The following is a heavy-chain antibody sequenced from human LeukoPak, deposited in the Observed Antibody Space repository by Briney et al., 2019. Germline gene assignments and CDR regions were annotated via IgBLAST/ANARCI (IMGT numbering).Heavy chain of an antibody. CDR1: GFTFSSYW. V-gene: IGHV3-74*01. CDR3: ARGLERAFFDY. CDR2: INSDGSST. D-gene: IGHD1-1*01. Sequence: GGSLRLSCAASGFTFSSYWMHWVRQAPGKGLVWVSRINSDGSSTSYADSVKGRFTISRDNAKNTLCLQMNSLRAEDTAVYYCARGLERAFFDYWGQGTLVTVSS. J-gene: IGHJ4*02.